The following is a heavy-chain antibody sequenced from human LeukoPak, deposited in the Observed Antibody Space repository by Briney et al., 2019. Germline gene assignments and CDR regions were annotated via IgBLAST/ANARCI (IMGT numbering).Heavy chain of an antibody. CDR1: GFTFSSYG. CDR2: IWYDGSNK. J-gene: IGHJ6*04. V-gene: IGHV3-33*01. D-gene: IGHD3-9*01. CDR3: ARETVYDIFTCYFYYYYGMDV. Sequence: GRSLRLSCAASGFTFSSYGMHWVRQAPGKGLEWVAVIWYDGSNKYYADSVKGRFTISRDNSKNTLYLQMNSLRAEDTAVYYCARETVYDIFTCYFYYYYGMDVWGKGTTVTVSS.